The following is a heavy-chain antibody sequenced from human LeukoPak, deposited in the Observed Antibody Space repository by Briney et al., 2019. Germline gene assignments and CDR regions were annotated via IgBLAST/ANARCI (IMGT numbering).Heavy chain of an antibody. V-gene: IGHV3-74*01. CDR3: ARSIYNYGPGADY. CDR1: GFTFSSYW. J-gene: IGHJ4*02. Sequence: GGSLRLSCEASGFTFSSYWIHWIRQVLGRGLVWVSRTSSDGRSTTYADSVKGRFTVSRDNAKNTLYLQMNSLRAEDTAVYYCARSIYNYGPGADYWGQGALVTVSS. D-gene: IGHD5-24*01. CDR2: TSSDGRST.